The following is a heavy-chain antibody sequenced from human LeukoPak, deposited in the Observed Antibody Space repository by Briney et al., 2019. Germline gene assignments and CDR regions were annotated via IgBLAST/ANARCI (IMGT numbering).Heavy chain of an antibody. CDR2: IYHSGST. Sequence: SETLSLTCTVSGGSISSGGYSWSWIRQPPGKGLEWIGYIYHSGSTYYNPSLKSRVTISVDRSKNQFSLKLSSVTAADTAVYYCARLDCGGDCYKDWGQGTLVTVSS. J-gene: IGHJ4*02. V-gene: IGHV4-30-2*01. CDR3: ARLDCGGDCYKD. CDR1: GGSISSGGYS. D-gene: IGHD2-21*02.